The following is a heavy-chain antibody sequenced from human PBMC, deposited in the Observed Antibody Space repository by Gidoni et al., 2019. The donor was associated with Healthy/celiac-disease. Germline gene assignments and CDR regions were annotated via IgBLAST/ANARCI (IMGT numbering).Heavy chain of an antibody. V-gene: IGHV1-2*02. CDR3: ARDWVGEVPAAIPHYYYGMDV. CDR2: INPNSGGT. CDR1: GCTFNGYY. J-gene: IGHJ6*02. Sequence: QVQLVQSGAEGKKPGAAVKVSCKASGCTFNGYYMHWGRQAPGQGLEWMGWINPNSGGTNYAQKFQGRVTMTRDTSISTAYMELSRLSSDDTAVYYCARDWVGEVPAAIPHYYYGMDVWGQGTTVTVSS. D-gene: IGHD2-2*02.